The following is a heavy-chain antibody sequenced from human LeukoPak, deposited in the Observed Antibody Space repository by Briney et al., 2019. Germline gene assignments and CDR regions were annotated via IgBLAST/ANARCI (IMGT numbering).Heavy chain of an antibody. CDR2: IYYSGST. Sequence: SETLSLTCTVSGGSISSYYWSWIRQPPGKGLEWIGYIYYSGSTNYNPSLKSRVTISVDTSKNQFSLKLSSVTAADTAVYYCARLGPPRAYYYDSSPFDYWGQGTLVTVS. J-gene: IGHJ4*02. CDR1: GGSISSYY. D-gene: IGHD3-22*01. V-gene: IGHV4-59*08. CDR3: ARLGPPRAYYYDSSPFDY.